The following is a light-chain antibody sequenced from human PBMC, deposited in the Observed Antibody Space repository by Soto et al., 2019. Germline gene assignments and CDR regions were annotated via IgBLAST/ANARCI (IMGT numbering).Light chain of an antibody. CDR1: SSDIDAFNY. CDR3: SSYTTAFFYV. CDR2: GVT. J-gene: IGLJ1*01. Sequence: QSALTQPASVSGSPGQSITISCTGSSSDIDAFNYVAWYQQHPGKAPKLIIHGVTNRPSGVSSRFSGSKSDYTASLTISGLQAEDEADYYCSSYTTAFFYVFGTGTKLTVL. V-gene: IGLV2-14*01.